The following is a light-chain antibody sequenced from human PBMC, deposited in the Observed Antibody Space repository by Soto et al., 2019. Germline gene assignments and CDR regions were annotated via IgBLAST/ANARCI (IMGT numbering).Light chain of an antibody. CDR1: SSDVGHYYY. Sequence: QSALTQPDSVSGCPGQSITISCSGTSSDVGHYYYVSWYQQHPGKATKLMISEVGNRPSVVSTRFSCSKSGNTASLTISGLQAEDEADYYCSSYATSGTLVFGRGTKLTVL. V-gene: IGLV2-14*01. J-gene: IGLJ1*01. CDR3: SSYATSGTLV. CDR2: EVG.